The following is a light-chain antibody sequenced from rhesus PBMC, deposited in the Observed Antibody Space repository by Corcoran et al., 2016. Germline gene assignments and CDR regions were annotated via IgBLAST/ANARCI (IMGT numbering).Light chain of an antibody. CDR2: KAA. CDR1: QSIRSW. V-gene: IGKV1-22*01. J-gene: IGKJ3*01. CDR3: PHYTSSPFT. Sequence: GDTVTITCRASQSIRSWLAWYQQKLGKAPKLLNYKAASLESGVPSRFSGRVSGTDFTLTISNLQSEDFATNSCPHYTSSPFTFVPMTKLDIQ.